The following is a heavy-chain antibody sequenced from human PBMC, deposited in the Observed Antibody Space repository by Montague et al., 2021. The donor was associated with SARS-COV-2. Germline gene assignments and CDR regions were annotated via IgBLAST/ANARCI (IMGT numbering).Heavy chain of an antibody. D-gene: IGHD1-26*01. Sequence: SLRLXCAASGFTVSRNYMGWVRQAPGKGLEWVSVIFGGGSTNYADSVKGRFTISRDISQNTLYLQMNSLRAEDMAVYYCAKGGTSYFYGMDVWGQGTTVAVSS. J-gene: IGHJ6*02. CDR3: AKGGTSYFYGMDV. V-gene: IGHV3-66*01. CDR2: IFGGGST. CDR1: GFTVSRNY.